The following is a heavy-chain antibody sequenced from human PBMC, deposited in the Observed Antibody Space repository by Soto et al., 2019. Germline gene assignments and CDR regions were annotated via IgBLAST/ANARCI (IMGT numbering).Heavy chain of an antibody. CDR2: IYHSGST. CDR1: GGSISSSHW. J-gene: IGHJ4*02. V-gene: IGHV4-4*02. D-gene: IGHD3-16*01. Sequence: QVQLQESGPGLVKPSGTLSLSCAVSGGSISSSHWWTWVRQPPGKGLEWIGEIYHSGSTNYNPSLKSRVSISVDTSRNQFSLNLSSVTAADTAVYYCASSGGGEDYWGQGILVTVSS. CDR3: ASSGGGEDY.